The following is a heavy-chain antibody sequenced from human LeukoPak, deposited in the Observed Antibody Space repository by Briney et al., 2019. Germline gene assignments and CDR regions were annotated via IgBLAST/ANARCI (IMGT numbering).Heavy chain of an antibody. D-gene: IGHD3-16*01. CDR1: GYTFTNYA. Sequence: ASVKVSCKASGYTFTNYAISWVGQAPGQGREGMGWIGTYNGNPDYTQRLQGRVTMTTDTSTSTAYMELRSLKSDDTAVYYCAREDPGGAFDVWGRGTMVTVSS. J-gene: IGHJ3*01. V-gene: IGHV1-18*01. CDR3: AREDPGGAFDV. CDR2: IGTYNGNP.